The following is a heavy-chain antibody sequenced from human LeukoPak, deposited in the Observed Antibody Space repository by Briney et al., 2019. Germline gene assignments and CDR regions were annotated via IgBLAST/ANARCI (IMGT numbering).Heavy chain of an antibody. CDR2: INAGNGNT. CDR1: GYTFTSYA. J-gene: IGHJ6*02. Sequence: ASVKVSCKASGYTFTSYAMHWVRQAPGQRLEWMGWINAGNGNTKYSQKFQGRVTITRDTSASTAYMELSSLRSEDTAVYYCARDGSSGYYGYPSYYGMDVWGQGTTVTVSS. V-gene: IGHV1-3*01. CDR3: ARDGSSGYYGYPSYYGMDV. D-gene: IGHD3-22*01.